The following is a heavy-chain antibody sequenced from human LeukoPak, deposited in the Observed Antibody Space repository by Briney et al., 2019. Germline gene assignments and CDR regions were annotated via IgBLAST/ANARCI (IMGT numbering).Heavy chain of an antibody. Sequence: ASVNVSCKASGYTFTGYYMHWVRQAPGQGLEWMGWINPNSGGTNYAQKFQGRVTMTRDTSISTAYMELSRLRSDDTAVYYCARWSSSWYSTWGQGTLVTVSS. CDR2: INPNSGGT. D-gene: IGHD6-13*01. V-gene: IGHV1-2*02. J-gene: IGHJ1*01. CDR3: ARWSSSWYST. CDR1: GYTFTGYY.